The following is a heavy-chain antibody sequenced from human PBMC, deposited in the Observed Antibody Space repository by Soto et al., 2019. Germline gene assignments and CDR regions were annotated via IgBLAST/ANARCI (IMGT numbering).Heavy chain of an antibody. V-gene: IGHV3-7*01. CDR2: IKQDGSEK. Sequence: EVQLVESGGGLVQPGGSLRLSCAASGFTFSSYWMSWVRQAPGKGLEWVANIKQDGSEKYYVDSVKGRFTISRDNDKHSLYLQMNSLRAEDTAVYYCARDPSIVVVTAKTYYYYGMDVWGQGTTVTVSS. CDR1: GFTFSSYW. D-gene: IGHD2-21*02. J-gene: IGHJ6*02. CDR3: ARDPSIVVVTAKTYYYYGMDV.